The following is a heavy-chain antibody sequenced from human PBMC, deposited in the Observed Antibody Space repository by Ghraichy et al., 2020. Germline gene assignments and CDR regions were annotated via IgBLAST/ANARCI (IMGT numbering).Heavy chain of an antibody. CDR2: IRQDGGDI. CDR1: GFNFHNHF. CDR3: AKWTDSSGWYLDY. V-gene: IGHV3-7*03. J-gene: IGHJ4*02. Sequence: LSLTCAASGFNFHNHFMTWVRQAPGKGLEWVAKIRQDGGDIDYVDSVRGRFTISRDNAKNSLFLQMNSLRVEDTAVYYCAKWTDSSGWYLDYWGPGTLVTVSS. D-gene: IGHD6-25*01.